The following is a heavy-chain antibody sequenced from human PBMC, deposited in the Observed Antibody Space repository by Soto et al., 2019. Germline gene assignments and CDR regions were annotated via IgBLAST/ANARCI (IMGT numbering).Heavy chain of an antibody. CDR1: GYTFTSYV. D-gene: IGHD3-10*01. J-gene: IGHJ6*02. CDR2: ISAYNGNT. CDR3: ARDSMVRGFITSETYYYYYYGMDV. Sequence: QVQLVQSGAEVKKPGASVKVSCKASGYTFTSYVISWVRQAPGQGLEWMGWISAYNGNTNYAQKLQGRVTMTTDTSTSTAYMELRSLRSDDTAVYCCARDSMVRGFITSETYYYYYYGMDVWGQGTTVTVSS. V-gene: IGHV1-18*01.